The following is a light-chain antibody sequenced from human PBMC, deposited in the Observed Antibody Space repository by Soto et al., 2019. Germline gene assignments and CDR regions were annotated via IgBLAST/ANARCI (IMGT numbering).Light chain of an antibody. CDR2: GAS. CDR3: QQYGSSPLT. Sequence: DIVLTQSPGTLSLSPGEGATLSCRASQSVSSSYLAWYQQKPGQAPRLLIYGASIRATGIPDRFSGSGSGTDFTLTISRLEPEDFAVYYCQQYGSSPLTFGGGTKVEIK. V-gene: IGKV3-20*01. CDR1: QSVSSSY. J-gene: IGKJ4*01.